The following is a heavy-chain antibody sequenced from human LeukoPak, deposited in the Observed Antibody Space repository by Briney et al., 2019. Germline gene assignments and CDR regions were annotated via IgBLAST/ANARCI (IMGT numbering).Heavy chain of an antibody. D-gene: IGHD5-18*01. CDR3: AKGIPDVDTAMGRDDAFDI. CDR2: ISYDGSNK. V-gene: IGHV3-30*18. CDR1: GFTFSSYS. Sequence: GGSLRLSCAASGFTFSSYSMNWVRQAPGKGLEWVAVISYDGSNKYYADSVKGRFTISRDNSKNTLYLQMNSLRAEDTAVYYCAKGIPDVDTAMGRDDAFDIWGQGTMVTVSS. J-gene: IGHJ3*02.